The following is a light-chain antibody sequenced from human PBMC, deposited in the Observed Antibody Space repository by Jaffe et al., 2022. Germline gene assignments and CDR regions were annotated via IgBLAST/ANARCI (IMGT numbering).Light chain of an antibody. V-gene: IGLV4-60*03. CDR3: ETWDSNTRV. Sequence: QPVLTQSSSASASLGSSVKLTCTLSSGHSSYIIAWHQHQPGKAPRYLMKLEGSGSYNKGSGVPDRFSGSSSGADRYLTISNLQSEDEADYYCETWDSNTRVFGGGTNLTVL. J-gene: IGLJ3*02. CDR1: SGHSSYI. CDR2: LEGSGSY.